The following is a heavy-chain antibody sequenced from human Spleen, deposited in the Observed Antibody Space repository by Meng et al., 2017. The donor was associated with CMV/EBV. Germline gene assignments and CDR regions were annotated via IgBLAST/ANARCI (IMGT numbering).Heavy chain of an antibody. V-gene: IGHV3-53*01. CDR3: ARDGGYDILIGYYRDY. Sequence: GESLKISCAASGFTVSSNYMSWVRQAPGKGLEWVSVIYSGGSTYYADSVKGRFTISRDNSKNTLYLQMNSLRAEDTAVYYCARDGGYDILIGYYRDYWGQGTLVTVSS. CDR2: IYSGGST. D-gene: IGHD3-9*01. J-gene: IGHJ4*02. CDR1: GFTVSSNY.